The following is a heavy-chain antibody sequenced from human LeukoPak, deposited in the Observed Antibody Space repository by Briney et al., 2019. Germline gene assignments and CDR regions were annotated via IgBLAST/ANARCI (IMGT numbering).Heavy chain of an antibody. Sequence: PSQTLSLTCTVSGGSISSGDYYWSWIRQPPGKGLEWIGYIYYSGSTYYNPSLKSRVTISVDTSKNRFSLKLSSVTAADTAVYYCARASQSNCDSSGTDAFDIWGQGTMVTVSS. D-gene: IGHD3-22*01. CDR2: IYYSGST. J-gene: IGHJ3*02. CDR3: ARASQSNCDSSGTDAFDI. CDR1: GGSISSGDYY. V-gene: IGHV4-30-4*08.